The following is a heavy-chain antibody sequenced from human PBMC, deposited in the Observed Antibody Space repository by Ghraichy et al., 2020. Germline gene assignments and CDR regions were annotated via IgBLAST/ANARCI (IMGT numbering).Heavy chain of an antibody. D-gene: IGHD3-10*01. CDR1: GFTFSSYG. V-gene: IGHV3-33*01. CDR2: IWYDGSNK. J-gene: IGHJ4*02. Sequence: GESLNISCAASGFTFSSYGMHWVRQAPGKGLEWVAVIWYDGSNKYYADSVKGRFTISRDNSKNTLYLQMNSLRAEDTAVYYCARSYQVPGPFDYWGQGTLVTVSS. CDR3: ARSYQVPGPFDY.